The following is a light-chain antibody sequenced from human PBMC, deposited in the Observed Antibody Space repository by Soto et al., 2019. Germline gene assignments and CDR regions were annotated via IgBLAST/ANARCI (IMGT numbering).Light chain of an antibody. J-gene: IGKJ3*01. CDR1: QGITEF. Sequence: DIQMTQSPSSLSASIGDRVTITCRASQGITEFLAWYQQKPGKVPKLLIYAASTLQSGVPSRFSGSGSGTDFTLTISSLQPEDVATYYCHKYNSAPFAFGPGTKVDIK. CDR2: AAS. V-gene: IGKV1-27*01. CDR3: HKYNSAPFA.